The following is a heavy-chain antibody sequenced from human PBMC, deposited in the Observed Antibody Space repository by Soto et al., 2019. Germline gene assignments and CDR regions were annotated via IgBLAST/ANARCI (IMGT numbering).Heavy chain of an antibody. D-gene: IGHD2-8*01. J-gene: IGHJ5*02. Sequence: EVQLLESGGGLVQPGGSLRLSCAGSGLTFGNYALTWVRQAPGKGLEWVSIISGSSINAYYTDSVRGSFTISRDKPRNTIYMEMNSRGVDATALYYCAKRGFRSNGYCSFDLWGQGTLVTVSS. CDR3: AKRGFRSNGYCSFDL. CDR2: ISGSSINA. CDR1: GLTFGNYA. V-gene: IGHV3-23*01.